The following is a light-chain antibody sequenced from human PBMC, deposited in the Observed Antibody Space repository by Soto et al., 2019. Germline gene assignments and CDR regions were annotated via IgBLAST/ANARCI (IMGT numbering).Light chain of an antibody. V-gene: IGKV3-20*01. J-gene: IGKJ4*01. CDR2: GAY. CDR3: QQYGSSPLT. CDR1: QSVSSSY. Sequence: EIVWTKSPGTRSLSPGERATLSCRASQSVSSSYLAWYQQKPGQAPRLLIYGAYSRATGSPDRFSGSGSGTDFTLTISRLEPEDFAVYYCQQYGSSPLTFGGGTKVEIK.